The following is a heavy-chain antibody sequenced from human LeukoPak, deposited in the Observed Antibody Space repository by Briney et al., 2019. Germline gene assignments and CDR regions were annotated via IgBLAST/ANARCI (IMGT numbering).Heavy chain of an antibody. V-gene: IGHV4-31*03. J-gene: IGHJ4*02. D-gene: IGHD3-22*01. CDR2: IYYSGST. Sequence: PSETLSLTCTVSGGSISSGGYYWSWIRQHPGKGLEWIGYIYYSGSTYYNPSLKSRVTISVDTSKNRFSLKLSSVTAADTAVYYCARVRSSGYVDYWGQGTLVTVSS. CDR1: GGSISSGGYY. CDR3: ARVRSSGYVDY.